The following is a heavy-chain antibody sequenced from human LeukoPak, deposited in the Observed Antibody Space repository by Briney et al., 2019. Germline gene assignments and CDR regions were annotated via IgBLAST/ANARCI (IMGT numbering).Heavy chain of an antibody. CDR1: GFTFSSYW. V-gene: IGHV3-74*01. J-gene: IGHJ2*01. D-gene: IGHD3-10*01. CDR3: ARHYYQWYFDL. CDR2: INPDGSTT. Sequence: GGSLRLSCAASGFTFSSYWMHWVRQAPGKGLVWVSRINPDGSTTSYADSVKGRFTISRDSAKNTLYLQMNSLRAEDTAVYYCARHYYQWYFDLWGRGTLVTVSS.